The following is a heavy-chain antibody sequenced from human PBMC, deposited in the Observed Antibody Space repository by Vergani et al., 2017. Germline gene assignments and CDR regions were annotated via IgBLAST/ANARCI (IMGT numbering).Heavy chain of an antibody. Sequence: QVQLQESGPGLVKPSETLSLTCAVSGYSISSGYYWGWIRQPPXKGLEWIGSIYHSGSTYYNPSLKSRVTISVDTSKNQFSLQLSSVTAADTAVYYCAREPAGYCSSTSCYLCYYYYMDVWGKGTTVTVSS. V-gene: IGHV4-38-2*02. CDR2: IYHSGST. J-gene: IGHJ6*03. CDR3: AREPAGYCSSTSCYLCYYYYMDV. CDR1: GYSISSGYY. D-gene: IGHD2-2*01.